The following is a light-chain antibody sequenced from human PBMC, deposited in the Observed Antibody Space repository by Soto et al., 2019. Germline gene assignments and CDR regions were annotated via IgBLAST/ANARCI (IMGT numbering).Light chain of an antibody. CDR3: QQYGTSVGLT. CDR1: QSVSRSY. J-gene: IGKJ4*01. Sequence: EIVLTQSPGTLSLSPGERATLSCRASQSVSRSYLAWYQHKPGQAPRLLIYGPSSRATGIPDRFSGSGSGTDFTLTISRLEPEDFAVYYCQQYGTSVGLTFGGGTKVYIK. CDR2: GPS. V-gene: IGKV3-20*01.